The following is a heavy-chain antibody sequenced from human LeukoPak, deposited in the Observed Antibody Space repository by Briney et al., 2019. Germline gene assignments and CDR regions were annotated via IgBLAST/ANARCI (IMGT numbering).Heavy chain of an antibody. CDR3: ATFAHYCGGDCQNWFDP. Sequence: GESLKISCKGSGYTFTNYWIGWVRQMPGKGLEWMGIIYPGDSDTRYSPSFQGQVTISADKSISTAYLQWSSLKASDTAMYYCATFAHYCGGDCQNWFDPWGQGTLVTVSS. D-gene: IGHD2-21*02. CDR2: IYPGDSDT. J-gene: IGHJ5*02. CDR1: GYTFTNYW. V-gene: IGHV5-51*01.